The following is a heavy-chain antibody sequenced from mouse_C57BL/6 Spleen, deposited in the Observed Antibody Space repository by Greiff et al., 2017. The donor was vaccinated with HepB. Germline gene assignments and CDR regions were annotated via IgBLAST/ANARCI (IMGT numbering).Heavy chain of an antibody. V-gene: IGHV1-52*01. CDR1: GYTFTSYW. CDR2: IDPSDSET. D-gene: IGHD6-1*01. Sequence: VQLQQPGAELVRPGSSVKLSCKASGYTFTSYWMHWVKQRPIQGLEWIGNIDPSDSETHYNQKFKDKATLTVDKSSSTAYMQLSSLTSEDSAVYYCARSRELGYFDVWGTGTTVTVSS. J-gene: IGHJ1*03. CDR3: ARSRELGYFDV.